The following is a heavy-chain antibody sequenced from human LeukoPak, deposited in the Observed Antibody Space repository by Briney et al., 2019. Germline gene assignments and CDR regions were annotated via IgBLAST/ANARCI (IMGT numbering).Heavy chain of an antibody. J-gene: IGHJ4*02. Sequence: PGGSLRLSCAASGFAFSSSWMLWVRQGPGKGLVWVARINGDGTYTKYADSVKGRFTISRDNTKNTLYLQMNSLRVEDTAVYYCARDLSLSLGYCGRGTLVTVSS. CDR2: INGDGTYT. CDR3: ARDLSLSLGY. CDR1: GFAFSSSW. V-gene: IGHV3-74*01.